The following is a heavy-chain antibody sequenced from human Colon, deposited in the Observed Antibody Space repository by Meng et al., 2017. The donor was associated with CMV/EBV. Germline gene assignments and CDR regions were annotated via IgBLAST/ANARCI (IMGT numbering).Heavy chain of an antibody. Sequence: GESLKISCAASGFTFSSYAMSWVRQTPGKGLEWVSTIDSSGAYIADSVKGRFTVSRDNFKNTLDLQMNSLRVEDAATYYCTKLMGNTRVDHWGLGTQVTVSS. J-gene: IGHJ5*02. V-gene: IGHV3-23*05. D-gene: IGHD5-24*01. CDR2: IDSSGA. CDR3: TKLMGNTRVDH. CDR1: GFTFSSYA.